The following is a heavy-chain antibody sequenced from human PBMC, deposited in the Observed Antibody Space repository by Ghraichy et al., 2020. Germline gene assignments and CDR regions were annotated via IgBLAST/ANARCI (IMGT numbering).Heavy chain of an antibody. J-gene: IGHJ4*02. V-gene: IGHV3-23*01. Sequence: LSLTCAASGFTFSSYAMSWVRQAPGKGLEWVSAISGSGGSTYYADSVKGRFTISRDNSKNTLYLQMNSLRAEDTAVYYCAKGARAYYDSSVTLGHWGQGTLVTVSS. D-gene: IGHD3-22*01. CDR1: GFTFSSYA. CDR3: AKGARAYYDSSVTLGH. CDR2: ISGSGGST.